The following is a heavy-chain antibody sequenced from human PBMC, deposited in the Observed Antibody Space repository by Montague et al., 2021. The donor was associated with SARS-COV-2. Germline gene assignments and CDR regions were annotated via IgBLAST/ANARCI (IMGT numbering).Heavy chain of an antibody. D-gene: IGHD4-23*01. CDR2: IYYSGST. CDR3: GRLRGDHGGTYDTFDI. Sequence: SETLSLTCTVSGFSISSRSYYWCCIRQPPGRVLWSVGSIYYSGSTYNQPSLNSLVTISVDTSKNLFSRKLSSVTAADTAVYYCGRLRGDHGGTYDTFDIWGQGTMVTVSS. J-gene: IGHJ3*02. V-gene: IGHV4-39*01. CDR1: GFSISSRSYY.